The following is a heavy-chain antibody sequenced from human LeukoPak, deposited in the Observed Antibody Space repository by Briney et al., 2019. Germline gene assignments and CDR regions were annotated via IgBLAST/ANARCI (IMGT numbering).Heavy chain of an antibody. CDR2: IYTSGST. CDR3: ARQTAMSLDY. Sequence: PSETLSLTCTVSGGSISSGSYYWSWIRQPVGKGLEWMGRIYTSGSTNYNPSLKSRVTISVDTSKNQFSLKLSSVTAADTAVYYCARQTAMSLDYWGQGTLVTVSS. V-gene: IGHV4-61*02. J-gene: IGHJ4*02. CDR1: GGSISSGSYY. D-gene: IGHD2-21*02.